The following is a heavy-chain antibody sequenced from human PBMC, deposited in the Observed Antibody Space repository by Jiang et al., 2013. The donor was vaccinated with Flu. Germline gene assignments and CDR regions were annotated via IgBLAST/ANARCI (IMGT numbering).Heavy chain of an antibody. V-gene: IGHV3-23*01. CDR2: ISGSGGST. CDR3: AKGRGYSSGVGAFWYFDL. Sequence: VQLLESGGGLVQPGGSLRLSCAASGFTFSSYAMSWVRQAPGKGLEWVSAISGSGGSTYYADSVKGRFTISRDNSKNTLYLQMNSLRAEDTAVYYCAKGRGYSSGVGAFWYFDLWGRGTLVTVSS. J-gene: IGHJ2*01. CDR1: GFTFSSYA. D-gene: IGHD6-25*01.